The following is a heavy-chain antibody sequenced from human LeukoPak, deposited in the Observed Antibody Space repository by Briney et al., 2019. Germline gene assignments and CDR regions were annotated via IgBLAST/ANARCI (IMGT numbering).Heavy chain of an antibody. V-gene: IGHV1-46*01. CDR1: GYTFTSYY. CDR2: IKPSGGST. J-gene: IGHJ6*02. D-gene: IGHD6-13*01. CDR3: ARFSSSLYGMDV. Sequence: ASVKVSCKASGYTFTSYYMHWVRQAPGQGLEWMGIIKPSGGSTSYAQKFQGRVTMTRDTSTSTVYMELSSLRSEDTAVYYCARFSSSLYGMDVWGQGTTVTVSS.